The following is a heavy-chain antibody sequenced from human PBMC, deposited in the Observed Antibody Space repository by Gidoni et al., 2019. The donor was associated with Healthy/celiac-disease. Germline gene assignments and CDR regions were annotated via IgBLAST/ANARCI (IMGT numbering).Heavy chain of an antibody. Sequence: QVQLVQSGAEMKKPGASMKVSCNDSGYTFTGYYMHWVRQAPGQGLEWMGRINPDSGGTNYAQKFQGRVTMTRDTSISTAYMELRRLISDDTAVYYCARDHWGYDYGDYFDYWGQGTLVTVSS. D-gene: IGHD4-17*01. V-gene: IGHV1-2*06. CDR1: GYTFTGYY. CDR2: INPDSGGT. J-gene: IGHJ4*02. CDR3: ARDHWGYDYGDYFDY.